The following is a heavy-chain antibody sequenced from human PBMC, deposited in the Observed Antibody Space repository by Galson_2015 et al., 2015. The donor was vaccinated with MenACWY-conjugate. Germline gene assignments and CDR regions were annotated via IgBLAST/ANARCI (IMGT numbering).Heavy chain of an antibody. D-gene: IGHD1-26*01. CDR3: TTGVRWEPPTWGNE. J-gene: IGHJ4*02. V-gene: IGHV3-15*07. CDR2: IKSKTDGGNT. Sequence: SLRLSCAASGFTFSNAWMIWVRQAPGKGLEWVGRIKSKTDGGNTDYAAPVKGRFIISRDDSKNTLYLQMNSLNIEDTAVYYCTTGVRWEPPTWGNEWGQGTLVTVSS. CDR1: GFTFSNAW.